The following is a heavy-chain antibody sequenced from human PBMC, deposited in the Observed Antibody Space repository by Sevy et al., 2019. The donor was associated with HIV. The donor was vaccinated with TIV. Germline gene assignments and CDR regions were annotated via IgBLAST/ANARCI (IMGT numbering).Heavy chain of an antibody. V-gene: IGHV1-69*13. Sequence: ASVKVSCKASGDTFNTYAIVWVREAPGQGLEWMGGIVPKFGRANYAQKFQGKVTMTADESTSTAYMELSSLRSEDTAVYYCARRGITIFGVLTFDIWGQGTTVTVSS. CDR2: IVPKFGRA. J-gene: IGHJ3*02. CDR1: GDTFNTYA. CDR3: ARRGITIFGVLTFDI. D-gene: IGHD3-3*01.